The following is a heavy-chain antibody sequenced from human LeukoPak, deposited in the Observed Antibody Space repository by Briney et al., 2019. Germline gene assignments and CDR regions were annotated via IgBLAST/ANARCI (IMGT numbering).Heavy chain of an antibody. CDR3: ARVFALLWFGERVGAFDI. CDR1: GYTFTGYY. V-gene: IGHV1-2*02. Sequence: GASVKVSCKASGYTFTGYYMHWVRQAPGQGLEWMGWINPNSGGTNYAQKFQGRVTMTRDTSISTAYMELSRLRSDDTAVYYCARVFALLWFGERVGAFDIWGQGTMVTVSS. D-gene: IGHD3-10*01. J-gene: IGHJ3*02. CDR2: INPNSGGT.